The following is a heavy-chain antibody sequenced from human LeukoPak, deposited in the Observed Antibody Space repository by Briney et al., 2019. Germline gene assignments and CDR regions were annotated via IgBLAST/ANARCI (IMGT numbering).Heavy chain of an antibody. V-gene: IGHV3-30*04. Sequence: AGGSLRLSCAASGFTFSSYAMHWVRQAPGKGLEWVAVISYDGSNKYYADSVKGRFTISRDNSKNTLYLQMNSLRAEDTAVYYCARAGRNSSSWGQGTLVTVSS. CDR3: ARAGRNSSS. D-gene: IGHD6-13*01. J-gene: IGHJ4*02. CDR1: GFTFSSYA. CDR2: ISYDGSNK.